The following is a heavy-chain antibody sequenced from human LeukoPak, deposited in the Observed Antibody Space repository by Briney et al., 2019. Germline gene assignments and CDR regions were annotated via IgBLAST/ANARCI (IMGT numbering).Heavy chain of an antibody. D-gene: IGHD3-9*01. J-gene: IGHJ4*02. V-gene: IGHV3-23*01. CDR1: GFTFSSYA. Sequence: GGSLRLSCAASGFTFSSYAMSWVRQAPGKGLEWVSAISGSGGSTYYADSVKGRFTISRDNSKNTPYLQMNSLRAEDTAVYYCAKHTDFDWFYRGWYFDYWGQGTLVTVSS. CDR3: AKHTDFDWFYRGWYFDY. CDR2: ISGSGGST.